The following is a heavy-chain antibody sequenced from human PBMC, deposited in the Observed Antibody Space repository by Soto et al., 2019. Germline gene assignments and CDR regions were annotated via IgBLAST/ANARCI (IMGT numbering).Heavy chain of an antibody. CDR1: GGSISSSSYY. V-gene: IGHV4-39*01. CDR2: IYYSGST. CDR3: ARPPMFDP. J-gene: IGHJ5*02. Sequence: PSETLSLTCTVSGGSISSSSYYWGWIRQPPGKGLEWIGSIYYSGSTYYNPSLKSRVTISVDTSKNQFSLKLSSVTAADTAVYYCARPPMFDPWGQGTLVTVSS.